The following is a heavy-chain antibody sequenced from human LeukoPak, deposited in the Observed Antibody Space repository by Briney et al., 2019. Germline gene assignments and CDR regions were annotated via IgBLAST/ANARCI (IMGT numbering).Heavy chain of an antibody. D-gene: IGHD4-17*01. CDR3: AKDLTFGDGRWEFVP. Sequence: GESLKISCVASGFSLSGYAMSWVRQAPGKGPEWVSGMLKSGSTFYSDSVKGRFTISRDSSTNTLYLQMNSLRSEDTAIYSCAKDLTFGDGRWEFVPWGQGTLVTVSS. V-gene: IGHV3-23*01. J-gene: IGHJ5*02. CDR2: MLKSGST. CDR1: GFSLSGYA.